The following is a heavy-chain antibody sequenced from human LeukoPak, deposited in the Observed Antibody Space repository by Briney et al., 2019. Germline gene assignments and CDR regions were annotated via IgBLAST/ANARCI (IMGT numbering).Heavy chain of an antibody. Sequence: PGRSLRLSCAASGFTFSSYAMHWVRQAPGKGLEWVAVISYDGSNKYYADSVKGRFTISRDNSKNTLYLQMNSLRAEDTAVYYCAREGGYDPLNYFDYWGQGTLVTVSS. CDR1: GFTFSSYA. D-gene: IGHD5-12*01. V-gene: IGHV3-30-3*01. J-gene: IGHJ4*02. CDR3: AREGGYDPLNYFDY. CDR2: ISYDGSNK.